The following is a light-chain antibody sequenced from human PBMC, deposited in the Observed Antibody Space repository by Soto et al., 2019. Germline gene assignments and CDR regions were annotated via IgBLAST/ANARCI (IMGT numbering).Light chain of an antibody. CDR1: SSKIGSNT. Sequence: QSVLTQPPSASGTPGQKVTISCSGSSSKIGSNTVNWYQQLPGTAPKLLIYSNNQRPSGVPDRFSGSTSGTSASLAISGLQSEDEADYYCATWDDSLNGQIVFGGGTKLTVL. CDR2: SNN. CDR3: ATWDDSLNGQIV. J-gene: IGLJ2*01. V-gene: IGLV1-44*01.